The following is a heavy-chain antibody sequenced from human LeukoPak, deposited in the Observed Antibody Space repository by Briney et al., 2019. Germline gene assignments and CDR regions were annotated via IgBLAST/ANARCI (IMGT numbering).Heavy chain of an antibody. CDR1: GYTFTSYD. D-gene: IGHD2-21*01. CDR3: ARGYSVYDYGDY. Sequence: ASVKVSCKASGYTFTSYDINWVRQATGQGLEWMGWMNPNSGNTGYAQKFRGRVTMTRNTSISTAYMELSSLRSEDTAVYYCARGYSVYDYGDYWGQGTLVTVSS. J-gene: IGHJ4*02. CDR2: MNPNSGNT. V-gene: IGHV1-8*01.